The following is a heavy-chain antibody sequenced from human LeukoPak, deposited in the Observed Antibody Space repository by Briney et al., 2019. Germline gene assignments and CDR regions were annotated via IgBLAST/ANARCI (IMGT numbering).Heavy chain of an antibody. CDR2: INPSGVST. V-gene: IGHV1-46*01. Sequence: APVKVSCKASGYTFTSYYMHWVRQAPGQGLEWMGIINPSGVSTIYAQIFQGRVTMTRDTSTSTVYMAPSSLRSEDTAVYYCARGLGIGWFDPWGQGTLVTVSS. CDR3: ARGLGIGWFDP. D-gene: IGHD7-27*01. CDR1: GYTFTSYY. J-gene: IGHJ5*02.